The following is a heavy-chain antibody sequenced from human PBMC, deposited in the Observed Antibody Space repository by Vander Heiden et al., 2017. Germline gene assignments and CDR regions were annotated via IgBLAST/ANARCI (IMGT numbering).Heavy chain of an antibody. CDR2: INSDGSST. J-gene: IGHJ4*02. CDR3: ARGVGGYSSDY. Sequence: EVQLVESEGGLLQPLWSLRLSCAASGFTFRSYWMHWVRQPPGKGLVWVSRINSDGSSTSYADSVTGRFNSSRDNAKNTPDLQMNSLRAEDTAVYYCARGVGGYSSDYWGQGTLVTVSS. CDR1: GFTFRSYW. D-gene: IGHD6-13*01. V-gene: IGHV3-74*01.